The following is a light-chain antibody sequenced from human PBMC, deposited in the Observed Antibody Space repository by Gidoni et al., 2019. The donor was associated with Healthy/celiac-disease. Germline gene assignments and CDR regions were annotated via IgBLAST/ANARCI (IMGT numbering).Light chain of an antibody. J-gene: IGKJ1*01. CDR2: AAS. V-gene: IGKV1-39*01. Sequence: RVTITCRASQSISSYLNWYQQKPGKAPKLLIYAASSLQSGVPSRFSGSGSGTDFTLTISSLQPEDFATYYCQQSYSTPRTFGQGTKVEIK. CDR3: QQSYSTPRT. CDR1: QSISSY.